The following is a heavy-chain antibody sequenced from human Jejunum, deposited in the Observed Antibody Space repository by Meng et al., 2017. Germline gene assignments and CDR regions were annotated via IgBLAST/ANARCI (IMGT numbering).Heavy chain of an antibody. CDR2: IYYSGST. J-gene: IGHJ5*02. D-gene: IGHD4-17*01. CDR3: ASYAATVTTLGVVWFDP. Sequence: ESVPELGKPSGTLSLTCTVPGGSISSSSYYWGWIRQPPGKGLEWIGSIYYSGSTYYNPSLKSRVTISVDTSKNQFSLKLSSVTAADTAVYYCASYAATVTTLGVVWFDPWGQGTLVTVSS. V-gene: IGHV4-39*07. CDR1: GGSISSSSYY.